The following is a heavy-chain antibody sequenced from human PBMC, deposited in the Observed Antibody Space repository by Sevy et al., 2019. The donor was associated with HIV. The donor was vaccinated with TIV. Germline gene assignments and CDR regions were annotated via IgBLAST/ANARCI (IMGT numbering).Heavy chain of an antibody. Sequence: GSLRLSCAASGYTFSSYEMNWVRQAPGKGLEWVSYISNSGTTISYSDSVRGRFSISRDNARNSLYLQMNSLRAEDTAVYYCARDLPPSATTVAHFDYWGQGTLVTVSS. CDR3: ARDLPPSATTVAHFDY. J-gene: IGHJ4*02. CDR2: ISNSGTTI. D-gene: IGHD4-17*01. V-gene: IGHV3-48*03. CDR1: GYTFSSYE.